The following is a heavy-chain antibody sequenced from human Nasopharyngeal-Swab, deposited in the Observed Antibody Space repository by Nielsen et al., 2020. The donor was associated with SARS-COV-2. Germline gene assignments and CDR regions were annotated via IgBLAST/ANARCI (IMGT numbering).Heavy chain of an antibody. V-gene: IGHV3-33*01. CDR1: GFTFSSYG. CDR2: IWYDGSNK. J-gene: IGHJ4*02. D-gene: IGHD6-19*01. CDR3: ARENSSGWYESYFDY. Sequence: GGSLRLSCAASGFTFSSYGMHWVRQAPGKGLEWVAVIWYDGSNKYYADSVKGRFTISRDNSKNTLYLQMNSLRAEDTAVYYCARENSSGWYESYFDYWGQGTLVTVSS.